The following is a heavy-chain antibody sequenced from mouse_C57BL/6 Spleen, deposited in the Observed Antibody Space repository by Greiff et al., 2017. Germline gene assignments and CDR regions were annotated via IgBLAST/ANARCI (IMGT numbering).Heavy chain of an antibody. D-gene: IGHD2-4*01. CDR2: INPNNGGT. CDR3: AKDDYDY. CDR1: GYTFTDYY. J-gene: IGHJ2*01. Sequence: VQLQQSGPELVKPGASVKISCKASGYTFTDYYMHWVKQRPGQSLEWIGDINPNNGGTNYNQKFKGQATLTVDKSSSTAYMQLRRLTSEASAVYACAKDDYDYWGQGTTLTVSA. V-gene: IGHV1-26*01.